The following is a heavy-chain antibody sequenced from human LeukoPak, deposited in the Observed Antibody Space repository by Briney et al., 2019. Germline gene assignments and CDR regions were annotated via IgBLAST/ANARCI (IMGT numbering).Heavy chain of an antibody. Sequence: PGGSLTLSCAASGFTFSSYEMNWVRQAAGKGLEWVSYISSSGSTIYYADSVKGRFTISRDNAKNSLYLQMNSLRAEDTAVYYCAELGITMIGGVWGKGTTVTISS. D-gene: IGHD3-10*02. V-gene: IGHV3-48*03. CDR2: ISSSGSTI. CDR1: GFTFSSYE. J-gene: IGHJ6*04. CDR3: AELGITMIGGV.